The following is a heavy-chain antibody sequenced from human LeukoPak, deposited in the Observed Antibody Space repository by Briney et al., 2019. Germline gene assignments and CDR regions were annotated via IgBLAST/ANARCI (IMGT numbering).Heavy chain of an antibody. CDR2: IYYSGST. V-gene: IGHV4-31*03. J-gene: IGHJ5*02. Sequence: SQTLSLTCTVSGGSISSGGYYWSWIRQHPGKGLEWIGYIYYSGSTYYNPSLKSRVTISVDTSKNQFSLKLSSVTAADTAVYYCARVVPMARGVIIGENWFDPWGQGTLVTVSS. CDR1: GGSISSGGYY. D-gene: IGHD3-10*01. CDR3: ARVVPMARGVIIGENWFDP.